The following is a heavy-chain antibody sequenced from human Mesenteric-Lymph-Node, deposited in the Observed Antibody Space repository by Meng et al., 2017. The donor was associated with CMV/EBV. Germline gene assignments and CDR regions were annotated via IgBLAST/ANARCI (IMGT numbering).Heavy chain of an antibody. CDR2: ISTYNGNT. J-gene: IGHJ4*02. V-gene: IGHV1-18*04. Sequence: GYTFTDYSITWVRQAPGQGLEWMAWISTYNGNTNYVPKLQGRVTMTTDTSTSTAYMELRSLTSEDTAVYYCARAGAYGSGSYVAFDYWGQGTLVTVSS. CDR1: GYTFTDYS. D-gene: IGHD3-10*01. CDR3: ARAGAYGSGSYVAFDY.